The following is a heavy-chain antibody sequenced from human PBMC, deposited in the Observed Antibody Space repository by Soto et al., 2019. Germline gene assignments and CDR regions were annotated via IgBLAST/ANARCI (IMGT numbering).Heavy chain of an antibody. J-gene: IGHJ4*02. CDR1: GFTFSSYA. CDR3: AKSPIVVVVAAFDY. V-gene: IGHV3-23*01. D-gene: IGHD2-15*01. Sequence: GGSLGLSCAASGFTFSSYAMSWVRQAPGKGLEWVSAISGSGGSTYYADSVKGRFTISRDNSKNTLYLQMNSLRAEDTAVYYCAKSPIVVVVAAFDYWGQGTLVTVSS. CDR2: ISGSGGST.